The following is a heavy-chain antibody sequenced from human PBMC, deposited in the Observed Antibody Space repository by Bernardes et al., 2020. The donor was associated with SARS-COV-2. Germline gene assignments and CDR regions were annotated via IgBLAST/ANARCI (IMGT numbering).Heavy chain of an antibody. Sequence: GGSLRLSCAASGLNLETYAMTWVRQAPGKGLEWVSSIGGPGETYYAGSVKGRFTIVRDNSRNMIYLHMNGLREEDTALYYCAKDQTNFNSRFDAFDIWGQGTMVTVSS. J-gene: IGHJ3*02. CDR2: IGGPGET. CDR1: GLNLETYA. D-gene: IGHD1-1*01. CDR3: AKDQTNFNSRFDAFDI. V-gene: IGHV3-23*01.